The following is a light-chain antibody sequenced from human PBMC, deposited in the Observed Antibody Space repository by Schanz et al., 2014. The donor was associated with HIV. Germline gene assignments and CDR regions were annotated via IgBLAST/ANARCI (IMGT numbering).Light chain of an antibody. Sequence: QSALTQPPSASGSPGQSVTISCTGTSSDVGGYNYVSWYQQHPGKAPKLMIYEVSKRPSGVPDRFSGSKSGNTASLTVSGLQAEDEADYYCCSYGGSSTPVVLGGGTKLTVL. CDR3: CSYGGSSTPVV. J-gene: IGLJ2*01. CDR1: SSDVGGYNY. CDR2: EVS. V-gene: IGLV2-8*01.